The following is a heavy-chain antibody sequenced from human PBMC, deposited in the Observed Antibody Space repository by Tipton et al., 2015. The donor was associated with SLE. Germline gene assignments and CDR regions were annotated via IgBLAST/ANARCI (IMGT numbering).Heavy chain of an antibody. CDR3: ARALPSADNSYYFDY. CDR2: FFSDTST. V-gene: IGHV3-66*01. D-gene: IGHD2-2*01. CDR1: ELAVSSNY. Sequence: SLRLSCAASELAVSSNYMSWVRQSAGRGLEWVSVFFSDTSTYYADSVKGRFTVSRDDSEHTVYLQMNSLRADDTAVYYCARALPSADNSYYFDYWGQGALVTVSS. J-gene: IGHJ4*02.